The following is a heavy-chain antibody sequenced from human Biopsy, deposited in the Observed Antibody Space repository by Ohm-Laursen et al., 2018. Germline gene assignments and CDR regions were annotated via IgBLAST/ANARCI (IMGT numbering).Heavy chain of an antibody. V-gene: IGHV3-23*01. CDR3: AKVSPTILSSFDY. CDR2: ITSSGAST. J-gene: IGHJ4*02. Sequence: SLRLSCAASGFTFSTYAMSWVRQAPGKGLEWVSSITSSGASTDFADPVKGRFTISRDNSKNTLYLQMNSLRAEDTAVYYCAKVSPTILSSFDYWGQGTLVTVSS. CDR1: GFTFSTYA. D-gene: IGHD3-9*01.